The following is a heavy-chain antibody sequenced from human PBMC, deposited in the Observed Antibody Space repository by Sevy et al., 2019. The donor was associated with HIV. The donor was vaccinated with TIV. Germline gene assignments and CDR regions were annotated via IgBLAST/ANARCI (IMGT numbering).Heavy chain of an antibody. CDR3: GAGKERTGNYGDSLDY. CDR1: GFTFSSYA. Sequence: GGSLRLSCAASGFTFSSYAMSWVRQAPGKGLEWVSAISGSGSSTYYSDSVKGRFTISRDNSKNTLYLQMNSLRAEDKAVDYYGAGKERTGNYGDSLDYWGQGTLVTVSS. V-gene: IGHV3-23*01. CDR2: ISGSGSST. D-gene: IGHD4-17*01. J-gene: IGHJ4*02.